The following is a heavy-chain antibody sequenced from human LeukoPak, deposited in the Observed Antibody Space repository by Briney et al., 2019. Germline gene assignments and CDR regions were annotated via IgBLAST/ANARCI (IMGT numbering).Heavy chain of an antibody. J-gene: IGHJ3*02. CDR3: ARGYRGSDAFDI. D-gene: IGHD1-14*01. CDR2: INHSGST. V-gene: IGHV4-34*01. Sequence: SETLSLTCAVYAASLSGYYWSWIRQPPGNGLEWIGEINHSGSTNYNPSLKSRVTISVDTSKNQFSLKLSSLTAADTAVYYCARGYRGSDAFDIWGQGTMVTVSS. CDR1: AASLSGYY.